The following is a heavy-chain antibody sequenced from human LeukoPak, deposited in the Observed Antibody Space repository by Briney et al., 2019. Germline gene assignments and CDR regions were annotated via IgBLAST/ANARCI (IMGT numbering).Heavy chain of an antibody. Sequence: SQILSLTCAISGDSVSSNSAAWNWIRQSPSRGLEWLGRTYYRSKWYNAYAVSVKGRITINPDTSKNQFSLQVNSVTPEDTAVYYCAREATEEQWLAYCFDYWGQGTLVTVSS. CDR1: GDSVSSNSAA. V-gene: IGHV6-1*01. CDR3: AREATEEQWLAYCFDY. CDR2: TYYRSKWYN. D-gene: IGHD6-19*01. J-gene: IGHJ4*02.